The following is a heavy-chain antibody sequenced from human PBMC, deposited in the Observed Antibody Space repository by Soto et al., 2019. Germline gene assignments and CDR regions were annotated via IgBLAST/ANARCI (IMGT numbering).Heavy chain of an antibody. CDR1: GFTFSSYG. V-gene: IGHV3-30*18. CDR2: ISYDGSNK. D-gene: IGHD2-15*01. Sequence: QVQLVESGGGVVQPGRSLRLSCAASGFTFSSYGTHWVRHAPGKGLEWVAVISYDGSNKYYADSVKGRFTISRDNSKNTLYLQMNSLRAEVTAVYYCAKETYSGPIDYWGQGTLVTVSS. J-gene: IGHJ4*02. CDR3: AKETYSGPIDY.